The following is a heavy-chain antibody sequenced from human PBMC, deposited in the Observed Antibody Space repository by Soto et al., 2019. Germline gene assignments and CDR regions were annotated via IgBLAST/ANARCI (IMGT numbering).Heavy chain of an antibody. CDR1: GFTFGTYG. CDR2: IWYDGGNE. J-gene: IGHJ6*02. Sequence: QVQLVESGGGVVQPGRSLRLSCAASGFTFGTYGMHWVRQAPGKGLEWMAIIWYDGGNEYYADSVKGRFTISRNNSKNTRYLQMNSLRAEDTAVYYCARGGGSYYYVMDVWGQGTTVNVSS. V-gene: IGHV3-33*01. CDR3: ARGGGSYYYVMDV.